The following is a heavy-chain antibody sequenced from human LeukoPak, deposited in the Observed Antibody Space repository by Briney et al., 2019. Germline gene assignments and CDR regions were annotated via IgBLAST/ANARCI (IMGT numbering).Heavy chain of an antibody. J-gene: IGHJ4*02. CDR1: GYTFTTYW. D-gene: IGHD3-22*01. CDR2: IYPGDSDT. Sequence: GESLKISCKGSGYTFTTYWIGWVRQMPGKGLEWMGIIYPGDSDTRYSPSLQGQVTISADKSTSTAYLQWSSLKASDTAMYYCARQHYDSSGYVPYFDYWGQGTLVTVSS. V-gene: IGHV5-51*01. CDR3: ARQHYDSSGYVPYFDY.